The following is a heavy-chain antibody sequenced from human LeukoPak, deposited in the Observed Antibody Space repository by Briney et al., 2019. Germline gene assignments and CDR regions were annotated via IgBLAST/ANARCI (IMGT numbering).Heavy chain of an antibody. CDR2: ISAYNSNT. J-gene: IGHJ4*02. V-gene: IGHV1-18*01. CDR1: GYTFTSYD. Sequence: ASVKVSCKASGYTFTSYDISWVRQAPGQGLEWMGWISAYNSNTNYAQKLQGRVTMTTDTSTSTAYMELRSLRSDDTAVYYCARPPGVEYYYDSSGFYYWGQGTLVTVSS. D-gene: IGHD3-22*01. CDR3: ARPPGVEYYYDSSGFYY.